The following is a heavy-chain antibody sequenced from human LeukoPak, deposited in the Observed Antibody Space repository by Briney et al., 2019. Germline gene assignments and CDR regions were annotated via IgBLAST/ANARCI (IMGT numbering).Heavy chain of an antibody. Sequence: ASVKVSCKASGYTFTSYHIHWVRQAPGQGLEWMGIINPSGGSATYAQKFQGRVTMTRDTSTSTVYMEVSSLRSEDTAVYYCARARLGSSASADCWGQGTLVTVSS. CDR1: GYTFTSYH. V-gene: IGHV1-46*01. CDR2: INPSGGSA. D-gene: IGHD6-19*01. CDR3: ARARLGSSASADC. J-gene: IGHJ4*02.